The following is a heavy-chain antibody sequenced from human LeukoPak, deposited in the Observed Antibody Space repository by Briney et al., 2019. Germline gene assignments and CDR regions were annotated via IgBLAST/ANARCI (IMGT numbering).Heavy chain of an antibody. D-gene: IGHD3-9*01. CDR3: ARGYYDILTGYYDY. V-gene: IGHV1-2*06. CDR1: GYTFSGYY. J-gene: IGHJ4*02. Sequence: ASVKVSCKASGYTFSGYYMHWVRQAPGQGLEWMGRINPNSGDTNYAQKFQGRVTMTRDTSISTAYMELSRLRSDDTAVYYCARGYYDILTGYYDYWGQGTLVTVSS. CDR2: INPNSGDT.